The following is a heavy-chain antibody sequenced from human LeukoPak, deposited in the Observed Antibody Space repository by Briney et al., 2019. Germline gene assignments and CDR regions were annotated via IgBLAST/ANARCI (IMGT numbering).Heavy chain of an antibody. D-gene: IGHD3-16*02. J-gene: IGHJ6*02. V-gene: IGHV4-34*01. Sequence: SETLSLTCAVSGGSFSGYYWTWIRQPPGKGLEWIGEINHSGSANYNPSLKSRVTISVDTSKNQFSLKLSSVTAADTAVYYCARGVRYNYYYYYGMDVWGQGTTVTVSS. CDR3: ARGVRYNYYYYYGMDV. CDR1: GGSFSGYY. CDR2: INHSGSA.